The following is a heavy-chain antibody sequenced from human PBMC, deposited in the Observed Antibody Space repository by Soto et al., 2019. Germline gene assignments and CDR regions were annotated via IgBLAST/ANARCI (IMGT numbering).Heavy chain of an antibody. CDR2: INPNSGGT. J-gene: IGHJ6*02. CDR3: ARTQGYYYGMDV. CDR1: GYTFTGYY. Sequence: GASVKVSCKASGYTFTGYYMHWVRQAPGQGLEWMGWINPNSGGTNYAQKFQGWVTMTRDTSISTAYMELSRLRSDDTAVYYCARTQGYYYGMDVWGQRTTVTVSS. V-gene: IGHV1-2*04.